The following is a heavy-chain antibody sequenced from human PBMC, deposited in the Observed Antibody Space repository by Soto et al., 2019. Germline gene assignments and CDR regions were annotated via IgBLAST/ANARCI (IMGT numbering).Heavy chain of an antibody. Sequence: PGGSLRLSCAVSGFTFSSYGMHWVRQAPGKGLEWVAVIWYDGSNKYYADSVKGRFTISRDNSKNTLYLQMNSLRAEDTAVYYCAREWVGIAAAGNLRGWLDPWGQGTLVTVSS. CDR2: IWYDGSNK. CDR3: AREWVGIAAAGNLRGWLDP. D-gene: IGHD6-13*01. J-gene: IGHJ5*02. V-gene: IGHV3-33*01. CDR1: GFTFSSYG.